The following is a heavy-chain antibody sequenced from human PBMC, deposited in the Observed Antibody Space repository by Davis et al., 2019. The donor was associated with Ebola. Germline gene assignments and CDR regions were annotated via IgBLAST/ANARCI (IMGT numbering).Heavy chain of an antibody. D-gene: IGHD5-18*01. CDR1: GFTFSSYS. Sequence: GGSLRLSCAASGFTFSSYSMNWVRQAPGKGLEWVSYISSSSSTIYYADSVKGRFTISRDNAKNSLYLQMNSLRAEDTAVYYCARDLHSYESVFRLMGYWGQGTLVTVSS. J-gene: IGHJ4*02. V-gene: IGHV3-48*04. CDR3: ARDLHSYESVFRLMGY. CDR2: ISSSSSTI.